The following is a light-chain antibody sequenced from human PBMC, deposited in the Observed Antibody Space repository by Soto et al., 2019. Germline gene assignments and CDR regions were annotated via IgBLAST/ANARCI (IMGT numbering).Light chain of an antibody. CDR3: SSYSSANTVI. V-gene: IGLV2-14*01. CDR2: EVS. CDR1: SSDIGGYIY. J-gene: IGLJ2*01. Sequence: QSVLTQPASVSASPGQSITISCTGTSSDIGGYIYVSWYQHHPDKAPRLMIYEVSSRPSGVSNRFSGSKSGNTASLTISGLQAEDEAQYYCSSYSSANTVIFGGGTKLTVL.